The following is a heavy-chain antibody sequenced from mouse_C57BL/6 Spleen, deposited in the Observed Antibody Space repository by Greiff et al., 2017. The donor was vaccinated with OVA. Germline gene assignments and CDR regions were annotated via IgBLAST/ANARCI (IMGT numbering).Heavy chain of an antibody. Sequence: EVQRVESEGGLVQPGSSMKLSCTASGFTFSDYYMAWVRQVPEKGLEWVANINYDGSSTYYLDSLKSRFIISRDNAKNILYLQMSSLKSEDTATYYCARDQGNYWYFDVWGTGTTVTVSS. V-gene: IGHV5-16*01. CDR3: ARDQGNYWYFDV. J-gene: IGHJ1*03. CDR1: GFTFSDYY. D-gene: IGHD2-1*01. CDR2: INYDGSST.